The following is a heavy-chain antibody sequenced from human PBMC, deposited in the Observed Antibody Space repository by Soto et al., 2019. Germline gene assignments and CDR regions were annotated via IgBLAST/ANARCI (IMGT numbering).Heavy chain of an antibody. CDR3: ATYYFGSGSYYRFDN. CDR1: GYAFSFG. CDR2: ISASDGST. D-gene: IGHD3-10*01. J-gene: IGHJ4*02. V-gene: IGHV1-18*01. Sequence: VQSGGEVKKPGASVRVSCKASGYAFSFGFSWVRQAPGQGLEWMGWISASDGSTNSAQKFRGRISLTTDTSTNTAYLYLLILTSDDTAVYFCATYYFGSGSYYRFDNWGQVTLVTVSA.